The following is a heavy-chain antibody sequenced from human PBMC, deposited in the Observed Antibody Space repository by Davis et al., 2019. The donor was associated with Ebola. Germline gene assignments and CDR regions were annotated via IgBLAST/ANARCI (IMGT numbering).Heavy chain of an antibody. CDR2: ISSSGSTI. Sequence: GGSLRLSCAASGFTFSDYYMSWIRQAPGKGLEWVSYISSSGSTIYYADSVKGRFTISRDNAKNSLYLQMNSLRAEDTAVYYCARPLSYGDYAAWFGYWGQGTLVTVSS. CDR3: ARPLSYGDYAAWFGY. D-gene: IGHD4-17*01. J-gene: IGHJ4*02. V-gene: IGHV3-11*01. CDR1: GFTFSDYY.